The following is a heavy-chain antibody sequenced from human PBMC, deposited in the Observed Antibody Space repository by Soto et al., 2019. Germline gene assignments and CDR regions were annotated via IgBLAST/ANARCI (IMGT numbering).Heavy chain of an antibody. J-gene: IGHJ6*03. V-gene: IGHV3-23*01. CDR3: AKTLGTNYYYYYYMDV. CDR1: GFTFSSYA. D-gene: IGHD1-1*01. Sequence: GGSLRLSCAASGFTFSSYAMSWVRQAPGKGLEWVSAISGSGGSTYYADSVKGRFTISRDNSKNTLYLQMNSLRAEDTAVYYCAKTLGTNYYYYYYMDVWGKGTTVTVSS. CDR2: ISGSGGST.